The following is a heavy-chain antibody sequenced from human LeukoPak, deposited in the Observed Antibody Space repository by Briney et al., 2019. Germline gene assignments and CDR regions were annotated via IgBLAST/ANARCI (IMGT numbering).Heavy chain of an antibody. V-gene: IGHV1-2*06. CDR1: GYTLTGYY. Sequence: ASVKVSCKASGYTLTGYYMHWVRQAPGQGVEWMGRINPNSGGTNYAQKFQDRVTMTRDTSISTAYMELSRLRSDDTAVYYCARGDIVVVLAAIDYYYYGMDVWGQGTTVTVSS. CDR3: ARGDIVVVLAAIDYYYYGMDV. CDR2: INPNSGGT. J-gene: IGHJ6*02. D-gene: IGHD2-2*01.